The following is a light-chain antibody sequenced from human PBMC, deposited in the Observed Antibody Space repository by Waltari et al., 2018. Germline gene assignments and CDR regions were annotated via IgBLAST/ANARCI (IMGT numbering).Light chain of an antibody. Sequence: SSELTQDPAVSVALGQTVRITCQGDSLRYYYANWYHQKPGQAPLLVRYGKNNRPSGIPERLSGAYSGDAAPLPITGAEAEDEVDYDCTSRDSKGNPCVFGPGTKVTVL. CDR1: SLRYYY. CDR3: TSRDSKGNPCV. V-gene: IGLV3-19*01. CDR2: GKN. J-gene: IGLJ1*01.